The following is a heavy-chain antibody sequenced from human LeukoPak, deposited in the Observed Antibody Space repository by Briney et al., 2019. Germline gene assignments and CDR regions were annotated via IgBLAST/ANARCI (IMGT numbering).Heavy chain of an antibody. D-gene: IGHD3-9*01. J-gene: IGHJ4*02. V-gene: IGHV1-69-2*01. CDR2: VDPEDGET. Sequence: ASVKVSCKASGYTFTGYYMHWVRQAPGQGLEWMGLVDPEDGETIYAEKFQGRVTITADTSTDTAYMELSSLRSEDTAVYYCATVDDILTGYSTTDYWGQGTLVTVSS. CDR3: ATVDDILTGYSTTDY. CDR1: GYTFTGYY.